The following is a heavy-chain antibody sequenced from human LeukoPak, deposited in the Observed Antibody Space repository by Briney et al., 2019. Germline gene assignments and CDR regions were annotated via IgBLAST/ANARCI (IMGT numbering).Heavy chain of an antibody. D-gene: IGHD1-20*01. Sequence: GASVTVSCKASGYTFTIYGISWVRQAPGQGLEWMGWISAYNGNTNYAQKLQGRVTMTTDTSTSTAYMELRSLRSDDTAVYYCILGPGGYNWNYFDYWGQGTLVTVSS. V-gene: IGHV1-18*01. CDR2: ISAYNGNT. CDR3: ILGPGGYNWNYFDY. CDR1: GYTFTIYG. J-gene: IGHJ4*02.